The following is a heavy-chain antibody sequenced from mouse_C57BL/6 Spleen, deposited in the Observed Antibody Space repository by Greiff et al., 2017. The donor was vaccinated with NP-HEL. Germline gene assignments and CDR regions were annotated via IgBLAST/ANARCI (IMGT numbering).Heavy chain of an antibody. J-gene: IGHJ3*01. CDR2: ISSGGSYT. CDR1: GFTFSSYG. V-gene: IGHV5-6*01. Sequence: EVKLMESGGDLVKPGGSLKLSCAASGFTFSSYGMSWVRQTPDKRLEWVATISSGGSYTYYPDSVKGRFTISRDNAKNTRYLQMSSLKSEDTAMYYCARDYGSSYPAWFAYWGQGTLVTVSA. D-gene: IGHD1-1*01. CDR3: ARDYGSSYPAWFAY.